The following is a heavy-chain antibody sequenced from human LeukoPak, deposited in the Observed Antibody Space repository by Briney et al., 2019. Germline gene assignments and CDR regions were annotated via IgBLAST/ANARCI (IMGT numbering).Heavy chain of an antibody. J-gene: IGHJ6*02. D-gene: IGHD6-6*01. CDR1: GFTFRSHA. Sequence: GGSLRLSCVGSGFTFRSHAMSWVRQAPEKGLEFVSGIYENGGTTYYADSVKGRFSISGDNAKNSLYLQMNSLRAEDTAVYYCARGGGSSRYYYYGMDVWGQGTTVTVSS. CDR2: IYENGGTT. CDR3: ARGGGSSRYYYYGMDV. V-gene: IGHV3-23*01.